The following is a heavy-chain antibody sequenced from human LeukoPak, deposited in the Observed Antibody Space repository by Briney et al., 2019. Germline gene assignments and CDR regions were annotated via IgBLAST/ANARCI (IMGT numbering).Heavy chain of an antibody. D-gene: IGHD4-23*01. CDR1: GYSFTSYW. V-gene: IGHV5-10-1*01. Sequence: GESLKISCKGSGYSFTSYWISWVRQMPGKGLEWMGRIDPSDSYTNYSPSFQGHVTISADKSISTAYLQWSSLKASDTAMYYCARHGGYGGNQKAHFDYWGQGTLVTVSS. CDR2: IDPSDSYT. J-gene: IGHJ4*02. CDR3: ARHGGYGGNQKAHFDY.